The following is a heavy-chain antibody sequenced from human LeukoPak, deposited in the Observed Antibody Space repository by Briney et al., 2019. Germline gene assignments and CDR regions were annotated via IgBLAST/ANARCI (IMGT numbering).Heavy chain of an antibody. D-gene: IGHD1-1*01. CDR3: AKDEGRLINNWYRQY. Sequence: PGGSLRLSCKASGFTFSLFAMTWVRQTPGGGLEWVSTIEQDSSGTYSADSVKGRFAISRDNSKNTLYLQLSSLTAEDTAVYYCAKDEGRLINNWYRQYWGQGTPVTVPS. CDR2: IEQDSSGT. J-gene: IGHJ4*02. CDR1: GFTFSLFA. V-gene: IGHV3-23*01.